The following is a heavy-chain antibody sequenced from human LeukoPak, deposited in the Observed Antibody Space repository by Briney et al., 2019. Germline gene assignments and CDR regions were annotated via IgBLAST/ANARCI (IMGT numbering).Heavy chain of an antibody. D-gene: IGHD6-13*01. Sequence: ASVKVSCTASGYTFTSYGINWVRQATGQGLEWMGWMNPNSGNTGYAQKFQGRVTITRNTSISTAYMELSSLRSEDTAVYYCARGRTGIAAALSNWGQGTLVTVSS. CDR2: MNPNSGNT. V-gene: IGHV1-8*03. J-gene: IGHJ4*02. CDR3: ARGRTGIAAALSN. CDR1: GYTFTSYG.